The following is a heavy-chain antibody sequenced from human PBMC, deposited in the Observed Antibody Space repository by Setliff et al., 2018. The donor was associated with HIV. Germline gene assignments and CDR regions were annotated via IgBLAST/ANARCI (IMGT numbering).Heavy chain of an antibody. J-gene: IGHJ4*02. CDR3: ARGRDYFGP. V-gene: IGHV4-59*01. Sequence: PSETLSLTCTVSGDSISGYFWSWIRQPPGKGLEWIGFIYYSGSTVYNPSLKSRVTISVDTSKNQFSLELTSLTAADTAVYYCARGRDYFGPWGQGTRVTVS. CDR1: GDSISGYF. CDR2: IYYSGST.